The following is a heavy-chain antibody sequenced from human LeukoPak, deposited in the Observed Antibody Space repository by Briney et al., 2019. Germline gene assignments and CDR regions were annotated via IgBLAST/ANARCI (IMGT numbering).Heavy chain of an antibody. J-gene: IGHJ4*02. D-gene: IGHD3-10*01. V-gene: IGHV4-39*01. CDR3: ARDGSGIPLDY. CDR2: IYYSGST. Sequence: PSETLSLTCTVSGGSISSSSYYWGWIRQPPGKGLEWIGSIYYSGSTYYNPSLKSRVTISVDTSKNQFSLKLSSVTAADTAVYYCARDGSGIPLDYWGQGTLVTVSS. CDR1: GGSISSSSYY.